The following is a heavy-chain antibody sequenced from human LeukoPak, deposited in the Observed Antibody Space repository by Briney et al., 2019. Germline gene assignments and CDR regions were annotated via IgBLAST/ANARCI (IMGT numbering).Heavy chain of an antibody. CDR1: GGSVSSGSYY. CDR2: IYYSGST. Sequence: SETLSLTCTVSGGSVSSGSYYWSWIGQPPGKGLEWIGYIYYSGSTNYNPSLKSRVTVSLDKSKNQLSLNLTSVTAADTAVYYCSRENGAFSPFGYWGQGTLVTVLS. V-gene: IGHV4-61*01. CDR3: SRENGAFSPFGY. D-gene: IGHD2-8*01. J-gene: IGHJ4*02.